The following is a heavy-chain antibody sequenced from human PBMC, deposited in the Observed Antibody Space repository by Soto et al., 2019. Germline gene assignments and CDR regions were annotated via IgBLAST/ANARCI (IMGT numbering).Heavy chain of an antibody. CDR2: ISAYNGNT. Sequence: ASVKVSCKASGYTFTSYGISWVRQAPGQGLEWMGWISAYNGNTNYAQKLQGRVTMTTDTSTSTAYMELRSLRSDDTAVYYCARGLMVDCNYRPFDYWGQGTLVTVSS. CDR1: GYTFTSYG. D-gene: IGHD1-7*01. J-gene: IGHJ4*02. V-gene: IGHV1-18*04. CDR3: ARGLMVDCNYRPFDY.